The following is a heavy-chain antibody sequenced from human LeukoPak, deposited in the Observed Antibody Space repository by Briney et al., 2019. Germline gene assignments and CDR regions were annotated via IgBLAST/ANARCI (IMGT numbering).Heavy chain of an antibody. D-gene: IGHD2-2*02. V-gene: IGHV1-18*01. J-gene: IGHJ4*02. CDR1: XYTFTSYG. Sequence: SVKVSCKASXYTFTSYGISWVRQAPGQGLEWMGWISAYNGNTNYAQKLQGRVTITTDTSTSTAYMELRSLRSDDTAVYYCAISYQLLYLTYWGQGTLVTVSS. CDR3: AISYQLLYLTY. CDR2: ISAYNGNT.